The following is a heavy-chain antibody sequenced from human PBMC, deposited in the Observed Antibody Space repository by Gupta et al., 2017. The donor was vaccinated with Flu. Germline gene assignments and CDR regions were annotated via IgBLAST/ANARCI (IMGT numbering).Heavy chain of an antibody. CDR3: ARMGQVDY. D-gene: IGHD3-16*01. J-gene: IGHJ4*02. V-gene: IGHV4-39*01. CDR2: IYYSGST. CDR1: GGSISSSSYY. Sequence: QLQLQESGPGLVKPSETLSLTCTVSGGSISSSSYYWGWIRPPPGKGLEWIGSIYYSGSTYYNPSLKSRVTISVDTSKNQFSLKLSSVTAADTAVYYCARMGQVDYWGQGTLVTVSS.